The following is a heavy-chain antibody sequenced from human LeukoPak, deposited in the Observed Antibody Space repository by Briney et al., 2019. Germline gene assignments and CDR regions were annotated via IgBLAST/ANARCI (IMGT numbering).Heavy chain of an antibody. CDR2: IYNTGST. J-gene: IGHJ3*02. CDR3: ARGGAAYYDFWSGYRHDAFDI. V-gene: IGHV3-66*01. D-gene: IGHD3-3*01. Sequence: GGSLRLSCAASGFTVSSNYMSWVRQAPGKGLEWVSVIYNTGSTFYADSVKGRFTISRDNSKNTLYLQMNSLRAEDTAVYYCARGGAAYYDFWSGYRHDAFDIWGQGTMVTVSS. CDR1: GFTVSSNY.